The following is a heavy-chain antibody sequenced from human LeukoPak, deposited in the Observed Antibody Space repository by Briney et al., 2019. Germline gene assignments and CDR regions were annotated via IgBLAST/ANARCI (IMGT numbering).Heavy chain of an antibody. CDR3: AKPLWYYYDGSAGVTDY. CDR1: GFTFSSYA. Sequence: GGSLRLSCAASGFTFSSYAMSWVRQAPGKGLEWVSAISGSGGSTYYADSVKGRFTISRDNSKNTLYLQMNSLRAEDTAVYYCAKPLWYYYDGSAGVTDYWGQGTLVTVSS. D-gene: IGHD3-22*01. V-gene: IGHV3-23*01. J-gene: IGHJ4*02. CDR2: ISGSGGST.